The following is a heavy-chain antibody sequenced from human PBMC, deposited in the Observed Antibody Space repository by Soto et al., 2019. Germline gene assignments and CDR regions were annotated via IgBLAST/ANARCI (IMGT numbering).Heavy chain of an antibody. J-gene: IGHJ6*03. D-gene: IGHD3-10*01. CDR3: ARGPNYYGSGSYYNVGRYYYYYYYMDV. CDR1: GDSITSYY. V-gene: IGHV4-59*13. Sequence: SETLSLTCTVSGDSITSYYWSWIRQPPGKGLEWVGYISYTGSTIYNPSLESRATISLDTSKNQVSLSLNSVTVADTAVYYCARGPNYYGSGSYYNVGRYYYYYYYMDVWGKGTTVTVSS. CDR2: ISYTGST.